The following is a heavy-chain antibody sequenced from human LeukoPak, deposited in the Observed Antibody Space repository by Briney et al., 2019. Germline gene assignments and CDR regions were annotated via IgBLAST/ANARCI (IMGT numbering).Heavy chain of an antibody. CDR3: ARPLEDCTEDVCNRLNTFDM. J-gene: IGHJ3*02. D-gene: IGHD2-8*01. Sequence: GGSLRLSCAASGFTFRSYEMNWVRQAPGKGLEWVSYICSSGSTVYYADPVKGRFTASRDNAKNSLYLQMNSLRAEDTAVYYCARPLEDCTEDVCNRLNTFDMWGQGTMVTVSS. CDR1: GFTFRSYE. CDR2: ICSSGSTV. V-gene: IGHV3-48*03.